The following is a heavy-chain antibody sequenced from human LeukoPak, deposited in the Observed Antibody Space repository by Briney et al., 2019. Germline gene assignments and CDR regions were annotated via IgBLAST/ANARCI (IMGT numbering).Heavy chain of an antibody. CDR2: IYPGDSDT. Sequence: GESLKISCKGSGYSFTDYWIAWVRQMPGKGLEWMGIIYPGDSDTRYSPSFQGQVTISADKSISTAYLQWSSLKASDTAMYYCARTAVAGTGAFDIWGQGTMVTVSS. J-gene: IGHJ3*02. V-gene: IGHV5-51*01. CDR1: GYSFTDYW. CDR3: ARTAVAGTGAFDI. D-gene: IGHD6-19*01.